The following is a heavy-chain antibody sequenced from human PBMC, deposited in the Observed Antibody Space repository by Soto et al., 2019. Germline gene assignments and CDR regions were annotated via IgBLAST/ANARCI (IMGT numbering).Heavy chain of an antibody. J-gene: IGHJ6*02. V-gene: IGHV4-39*01. CDR2: IYSIGST. D-gene: IGHD6-13*01. CDR3: RRSSRYSTDV. CDR1: GGSISSSSY. Sequence: QLQLPESGPGLVKPSETLSLTCTVSGGSISSSSYWGWIRQPPGKGLEWIGSIYSIGSTYYNPSLKSRVTISVATSKNQFPLKLSSVTAADTAVYYCRRSSRYSTDVWGQGTRVTVSS.